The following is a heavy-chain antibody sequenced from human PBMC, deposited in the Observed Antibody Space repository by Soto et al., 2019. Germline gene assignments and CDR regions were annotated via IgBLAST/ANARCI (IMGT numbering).Heavy chain of an antibody. Sequence: QLQLQESGPGLVKPSETLSLTCTVSGGSITSSSYYWGWIRQTPGKGLELIGSVSYSGNTDYNPSLKSRVTISVDTSKNQFSLKVTSVTAADTAIYYCARPYDILTPGDYWGQGTLVTVSS. J-gene: IGHJ4*02. CDR3: ARPYDILTPGDY. D-gene: IGHD3-9*01. V-gene: IGHV4-39*01. CDR1: GGSITSSSYY. CDR2: VSYSGNT.